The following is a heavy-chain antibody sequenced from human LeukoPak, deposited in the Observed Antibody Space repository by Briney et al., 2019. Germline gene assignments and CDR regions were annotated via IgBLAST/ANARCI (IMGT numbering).Heavy chain of an antibody. D-gene: IGHD6-19*01. CDR3: ARFGGSPIAVAGKTFDY. V-gene: IGHV3-74*01. J-gene: IGHJ4*02. CDR2: INSDGSSI. CDR1: GFTFSSYW. Sequence: PGGSLRLSCAASGFTFSSYWMHWVRQAPGKGLVWVSRINSDGSSISYADSVKGRFTISRDNAKNTLYLQMNSLRAEDTAVYYCARFGGSPIAVAGKTFDYWGQGTLVTVSS.